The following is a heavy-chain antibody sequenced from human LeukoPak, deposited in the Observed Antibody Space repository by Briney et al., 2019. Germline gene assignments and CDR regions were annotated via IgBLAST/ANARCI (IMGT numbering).Heavy chain of an antibody. CDR3: ARECSGGSCYPPTDAFDI. J-gene: IGHJ3*02. D-gene: IGHD2-15*01. Sequence: PSETLSLTCTVSGGSISSYYWSRIRQPPGKGLEWIGYIYYSGSTNYNPSLESRVTISVDTSKNQFSLKLSSVTAADTAVYYCARECSGGSCYPPTDAFDIWGQGTMVTVSS. CDR1: GGSISSYY. V-gene: IGHV4-59*01. CDR2: IYYSGST.